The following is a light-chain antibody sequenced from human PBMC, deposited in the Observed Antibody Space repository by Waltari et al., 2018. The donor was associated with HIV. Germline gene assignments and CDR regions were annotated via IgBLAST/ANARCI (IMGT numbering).Light chain of an antibody. CDR3: QSYGNSNHWV. V-gene: IGLV6-57*04. Sequence: NFILTQPHSVSASPVKTVTISCPRDRGSIAIHYVRWYQQRPGGAPTTVIDEDDERRPGGSDVFSCSIDSCSNSASLTTSGLKSEDEADYCRQSYGNSNHWVFGGGTKLTVL. J-gene: IGLJ3*02. CDR1: RGSIAIHY. CDR2: EDD.